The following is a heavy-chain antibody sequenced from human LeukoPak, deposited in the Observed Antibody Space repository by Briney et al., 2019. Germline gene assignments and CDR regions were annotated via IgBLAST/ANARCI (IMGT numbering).Heavy chain of an antibody. CDR2: IYPGDSET. Sequence: GESLKISCKTSGYSFTNYWIGWVRQMPGKGLEWMGIIYPGDSETKYSPSFQGQVTISADRSISTAYLQWSSLKASDTAMYYCARRLKGSYYAYDYWGQGTLVTVSS. D-gene: IGHD1-26*01. J-gene: IGHJ4*02. V-gene: IGHV5-51*01. CDR1: GYSFTNYW. CDR3: ARRLKGSYYAYDY.